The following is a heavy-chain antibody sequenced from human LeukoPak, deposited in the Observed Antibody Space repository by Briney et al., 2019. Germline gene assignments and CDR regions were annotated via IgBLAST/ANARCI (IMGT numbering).Heavy chain of an antibody. CDR1: GFAFSSYA. J-gene: IGHJ4*02. Sequence: PGGSLRLSCAASGFAFSSYAMSWGRQAQGKGLEWVSGISGSGGSTYYADSVKGRFTISRDNSKNTLHLQMNSLIAGDTAIYYCAKNRALHEIDYWGQGTLVTVSS. CDR3: AKNRALHEIDY. D-gene: IGHD2-21*01. CDR2: ISGSGGST. V-gene: IGHV3-23*01.